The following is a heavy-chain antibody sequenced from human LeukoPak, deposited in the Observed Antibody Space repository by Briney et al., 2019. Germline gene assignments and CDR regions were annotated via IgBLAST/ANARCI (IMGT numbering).Heavy chain of an antibody. CDR2: INHSGST. CDR1: GGSFSGYY. V-gene: IGHV4-34*01. Sequence: SETLSLTCAVYGGSFSGYYWSWIRQPPGKGLEWIGEINHSGSTNYNPSLKSRVTISADTSKNQFSLKLSSVTAADTAVYYCARALSYGDYFDYWGQGTLVTVSS. J-gene: IGHJ4*02. D-gene: IGHD4-17*01. CDR3: ARALSYGDYFDY.